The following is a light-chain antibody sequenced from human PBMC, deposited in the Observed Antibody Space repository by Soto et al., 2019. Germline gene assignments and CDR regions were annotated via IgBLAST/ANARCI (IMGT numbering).Light chain of an antibody. CDR3: CSYAGDQVGI. CDR2: EGT. Sequence: QSALTQPASVSGSPGQSITISCTGTSSDVGSYHLVSWYQQHPGETPKLMIYEGTKRPSGVSNRFSGSKSGNTASLTIAGLQAEDEADYYCCSYAGDQVGIFGGGTKLTVL. CDR1: SSDVGSYHL. J-gene: IGLJ2*01. V-gene: IGLV2-23*01.